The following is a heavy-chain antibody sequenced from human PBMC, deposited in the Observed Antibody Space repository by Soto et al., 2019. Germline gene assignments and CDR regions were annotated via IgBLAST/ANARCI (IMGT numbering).Heavy chain of an antibody. CDR2: IYYSGST. J-gene: IGHJ4*02. CDR3: ARQGTLKGINY. CDR1: GGSISSSSYY. D-gene: IGHD3-10*01. V-gene: IGHV4-39*01. Sequence: PSETLSLTCTVSGGSISSSSYYWGWIRQPPGKGLEWIGSIYYSGSTYYNPSLKSRVTISVDTSKNQFSLKLSSVTAADTAVYYCARQGTLKGINYWGQGTLVTVSS.